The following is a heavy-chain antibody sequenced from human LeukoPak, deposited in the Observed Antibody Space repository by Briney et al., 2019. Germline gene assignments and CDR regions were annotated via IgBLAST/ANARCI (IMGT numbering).Heavy chain of an antibody. V-gene: IGHV3-23*01. D-gene: IGHD2-2*01. CDR2: LSASGGTT. J-gene: IGHJ5*01. CDR3: AREPREYCSRIACPNWFES. CDR1: GFTFNNYA. Sequence: PGGSLRLSCAASGFTFNNYAMSWVRQAPGEGLDWVSALSASGGTTYYADSVKGRFTISRDNSENTLYLQMNGLRAEDTAVYYCAREPREYCSRIACPNWFESWGQGTLVSVSS.